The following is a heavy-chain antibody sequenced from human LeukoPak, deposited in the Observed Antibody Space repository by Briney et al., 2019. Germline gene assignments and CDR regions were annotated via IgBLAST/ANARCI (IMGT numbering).Heavy chain of an antibody. V-gene: IGHV1-69*01. Sequence: SVKVSCKTSGGTFSSYAISWVRQAPGQGLEWMGGIIPIFGTANYAQKFQGRVTITADESTSTAYMELSSLRSEDTAVYYCAKTYPIDAFDIWGQGTMVTVSS. CDR2: IIPIFGTA. J-gene: IGHJ3*02. CDR3: AKTYPIDAFDI. CDR1: GGTFSSYA.